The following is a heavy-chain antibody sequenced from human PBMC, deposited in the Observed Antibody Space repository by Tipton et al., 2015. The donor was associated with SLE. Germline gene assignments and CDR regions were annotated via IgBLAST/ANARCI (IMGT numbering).Heavy chain of an antibody. D-gene: IGHD6-19*01. Sequence: SLRLSCAASGFTFSSYWMSWVRQAPGKGLEWVSVIYSGGSTYYADSVKGRFTISRDNSKNTLYLQINSLRAEDTAVYYCAKALTVAGTEVYFDYWGQGTLVTVSS. CDR1: GFTFSSYW. CDR3: AKALTVAGTEVYFDY. J-gene: IGHJ4*02. CDR2: IYSGGST. V-gene: IGHV3-66*02.